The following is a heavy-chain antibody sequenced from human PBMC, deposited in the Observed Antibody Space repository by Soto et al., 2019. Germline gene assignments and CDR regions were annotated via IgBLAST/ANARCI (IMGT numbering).Heavy chain of an antibody. D-gene: IGHD2-15*01. CDR3: ARGGIAGHWFDP. J-gene: IGHJ5*02. V-gene: IGHV4-31*03. Sequence: QVQLQESGPGLVKPSQTLSLTCTVFGDSISNGGFYYSWIGQHPGQGLEWVGYIFHSGSTLSNPSLRSRVTLSADTSKNQLFLKLTSVTAADTAVYYCARGGIAGHWFDPWGQGTLVTVSA. CDR1: GDSISNGGFY. CDR2: IFHSGST.